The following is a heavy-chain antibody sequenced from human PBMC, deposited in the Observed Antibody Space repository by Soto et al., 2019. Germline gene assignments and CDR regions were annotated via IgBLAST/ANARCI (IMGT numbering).Heavy chain of an antibody. Sequence: PSETLSLTCTVSGGCISSYYWSWIRQPPGKGLEWIGYIYYSGSTNYNPSLKSRVTISVDTSKNQFSLKLSSVTAADTAVYYCASRIAAAGRDYYGMDVWGQGTTVTVSS. J-gene: IGHJ6*02. CDR2: IYYSGST. D-gene: IGHD6-13*01. CDR1: GGCISSYY. V-gene: IGHV4-59*01. CDR3: ASRIAAAGRDYYGMDV.